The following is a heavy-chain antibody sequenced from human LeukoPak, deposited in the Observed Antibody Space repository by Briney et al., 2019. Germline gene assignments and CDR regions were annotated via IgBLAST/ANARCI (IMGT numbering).Heavy chain of an antibody. CDR3: ARDRGGYTYSHDC. V-gene: IGHV4-39*02. J-gene: IGHJ4*02. CDR2: IYYSGST. Sequence: PSETLSLTCTVSGGSIRSSNYYWGWIRQPPGKGLEWIASIYYSGSTYYNPSLKSRVTISVDTSKNQFSLKLSSVTAADTAVYYCARDRGGYTYSHDCWGQGTLVTVSS. D-gene: IGHD5-18*01. CDR1: GGSIRSSNYY.